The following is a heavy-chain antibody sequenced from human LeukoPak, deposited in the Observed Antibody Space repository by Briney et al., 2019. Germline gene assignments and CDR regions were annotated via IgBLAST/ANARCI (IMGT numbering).Heavy chain of an antibody. D-gene: IGHD1-7*01. CDR3: AGYHWNSGVVY. CDR2: ISSSGSTI. Sequence: PGGSLKLSCAVSGFTFSDYYMSWIRQAPGKGLEWVSHISSSGSTIYYADSVKGRITISRGNAKNSRYLQMNSLRAEDTAVYYCAGYHWNSGVVYWGQGTLVTVSS. V-gene: IGHV3-11*01. CDR1: GFTFSDYY. J-gene: IGHJ4*02.